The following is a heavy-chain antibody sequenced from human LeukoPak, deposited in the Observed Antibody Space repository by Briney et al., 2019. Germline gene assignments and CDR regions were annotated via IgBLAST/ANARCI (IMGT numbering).Heavy chain of an antibody. CDR2: IIPTFGTA. J-gene: IGHJ6*03. V-gene: IGHV1-69*13. CDR3: ARVAEARYCSGGSCYDYYYMDV. D-gene: IGHD2-15*01. Sequence: ASVKVSCKPSGGTFSSYAISWVRQAPGQGLEWMGGIIPTFGTANYAQQFQGRVTITADESKSTAYLELISLRSEDTAVYYCARVAEARYCSGGSCYDYYYMDVWGKGTTVTVSS. CDR1: GGTFSSYA.